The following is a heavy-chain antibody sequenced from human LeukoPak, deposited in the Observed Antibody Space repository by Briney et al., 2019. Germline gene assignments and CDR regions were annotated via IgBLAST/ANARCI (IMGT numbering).Heavy chain of an antibody. Sequence: SQTLSLTCTVSGGSISSGDYYWSWIRQPPGKGLEWIGYIYYSGSTNYNPSLKSRVTISVDTSKNQFSLKLSSVTAADTAVYYCARVGVLDTAMPIYYFDYWGQGTLVTVSS. CDR2: IYYSGST. V-gene: IGHV4-30-4*01. CDR3: ARVGVLDTAMPIYYFDY. D-gene: IGHD5-18*01. J-gene: IGHJ4*02. CDR1: GGSISSGDYY.